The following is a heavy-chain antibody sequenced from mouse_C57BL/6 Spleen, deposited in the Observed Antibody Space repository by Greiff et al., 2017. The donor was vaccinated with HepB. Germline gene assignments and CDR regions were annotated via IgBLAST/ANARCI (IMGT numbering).Heavy chain of an antibody. CDR1: GFTFSSYT. J-gene: IGHJ1*03. CDR2: ISGGGGNT. CDR3: ASLLTGWYFDV. V-gene: IGHV5-9*01. D-gene: IGHD4-1*01. Sequence: EVKVVESGGGLVKPGGSLKLSCAASGFTFSSYTMSWVRQTPEKRLEWVATISGGGGNTYYPDSVKGRFTISRDNAKNTLYLQMSSLRSEDTALYYCASLLTGWYFDVWGTGTTVTVSS.